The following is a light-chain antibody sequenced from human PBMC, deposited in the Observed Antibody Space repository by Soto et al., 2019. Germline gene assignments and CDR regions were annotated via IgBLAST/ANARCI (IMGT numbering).Light chain of an antibody. CDR2: KAY. CDR1: QSISSW. CDR3: QQYDSYPRT. J-gene: IGKJ4*01. V-gene: IGKV1-5*03. Sequence: DIQMTQSPSTLSASVGDTVTITCRASQSISSWLAWYQQKPGKAPKLLIYKAYSLESGVPSRFGGSESGTEFNLTINSLQPDDFATYYCQQYDSYPRTFGGGTKVEI.